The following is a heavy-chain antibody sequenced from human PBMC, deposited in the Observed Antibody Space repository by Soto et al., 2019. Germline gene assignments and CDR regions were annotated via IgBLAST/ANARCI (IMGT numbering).Heavy chain of an antibody. Sequence: SETLSLTCFVSGYSITAGGYYWSWLRHHPGKGLEWIGSFYSSGSIIYNPSLRSRVSISGDTSSNQFSMSLTSVTAADTARYYCARMYSSGSGWFHPWGQGTLVTVSS. J-gene: IGHJ5*02. CDR3: ARMYSSGSGWFHP. CDR2: FYSSGSI. CDR1: GYSITAGGYY. D-gene: IGHD6-19*01. V-gene: IGHV4-31*03.